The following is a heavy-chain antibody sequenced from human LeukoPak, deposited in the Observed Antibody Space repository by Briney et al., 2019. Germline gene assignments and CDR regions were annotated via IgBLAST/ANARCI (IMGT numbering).Heavy chain of an antibody. CDR3: ARDCSGGSCYGAFDI. V-gene: IGHV4-59*01. J-gene: IGHJ3*02. CDR2: IYYSGST. Sequence: SETLSLTCTVSGVSISSYYWGWIRQPPGKGLEWIGYIYYSGSTNYNPSLKSRVTISVDTSKNQFSLKLSSVTAADTAVYYCARDCSGGSCYGAFDIWGQGTMVTVSS. D-gene: IGHD2-15*01. CDR1: GVSISSYY.